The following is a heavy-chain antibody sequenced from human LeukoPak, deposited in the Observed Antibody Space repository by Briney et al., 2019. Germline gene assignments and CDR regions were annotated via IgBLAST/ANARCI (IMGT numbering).Heavy chain of an antibody. CDR3: ARESDILTGCPDY. CDR2: ISSSSSTI. D-gene: IGHD3-9*01. V-gene: IGHV3-48*01. CDR1: GFTFSSYS. Sequence: GGSLRLSXAASGFTFSSYSMNWVRQAPGKGLEWVSYISSSSSTIYYADSVKGRFTISRDNAKNSLYLQMNSLRAEDMAVYYCARESDILTGCPDYWGQGTLVTVSS. J-gene: IGHJ4*02.